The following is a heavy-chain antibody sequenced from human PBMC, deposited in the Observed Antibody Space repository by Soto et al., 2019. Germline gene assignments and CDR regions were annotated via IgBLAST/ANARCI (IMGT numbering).Heavy chain of an antibody. Sequence: QVQLQESGPGLVKPSGTLSLTCTISGGSISSSNWWSWVRQPPAKGLEGIGEIYHSGSTNYNPSLKSRVTQPVDKSKNPFCLEPNSVTAAETAVYYPARDPPYYYGSGSNDSCDPWGQGTLVTVSS. J-gene: IGHJ5*02. V-gene: IGHV4-4*02. CDR1: GGSISSSNW. CDR3: ARDPPYYYGSGSNDSCDP. CDR2: IYHSGST. D-gene: IGHD3-10*01.